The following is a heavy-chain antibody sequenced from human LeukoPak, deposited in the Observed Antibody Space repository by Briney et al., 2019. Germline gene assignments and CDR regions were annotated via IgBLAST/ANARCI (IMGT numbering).Heavy chain of an antibody. D-gene: IGHD5-18*01. CDR3: ARAPERIQLWSYRNAFDI. V-gene: IGHV4-59*12. CDR1: GGSISSYY. CDR2: IYYSGST. Sequence: SETLSLTCTVSGGSISSYYWSWIRQPPGKGLEWIGYIYYSGSTNYNPSLKSRVTISVDTSKNQFSLKLSSVTAADTAVYYCARAPERIQLWSYRNAFDIWGQGTMVTVSS. J-gene: IGHJ3*02.